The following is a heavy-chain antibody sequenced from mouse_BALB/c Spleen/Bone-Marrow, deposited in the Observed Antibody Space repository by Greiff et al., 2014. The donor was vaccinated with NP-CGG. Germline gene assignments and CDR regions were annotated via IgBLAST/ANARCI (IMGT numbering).Heavy chain of an antibody. Sequence: EVKLVESGGGLVQPGGSRSLSCAASGFTLSTFGVHWVRQAPEKGLEWVAYISSGSRTIYYSDTVKGRFTISRDNPKNTLVMQRMSLRSDDAAMYYCSSATNFVTYAMDYWGQGTSVTVSS. CDR1: GFTLSTFG. CDR3: SSATNFVTYAMDY. D-gene: IGHD4-1*01. V-gene: IGHV5-17*02. CDR2: ISSGSRTI. J-gene: IGHJ4*01.